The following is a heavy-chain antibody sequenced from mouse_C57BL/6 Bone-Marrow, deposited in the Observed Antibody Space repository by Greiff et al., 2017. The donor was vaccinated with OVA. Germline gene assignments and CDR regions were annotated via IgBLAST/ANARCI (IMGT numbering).Heavy chain of an antibody. V-gene: IGHV1-81*01. Sequence: VQLQQSGAELARPGASVKLSCKASGYTFTSYGISWVKQRTGQGLEWIGEIYPRSGNTYYNEKFKGKATLTADKSSSTAYMELRSLTSEDSAVYFCARKPSYDGHFWYFDVWGTGTTVTVSS. D-gene: IGHD2-3*01. CDR3: ARKPSYDGHFWYFDV. J-gene: IGHJ1*03. CDR2: IYPRSGNT. CDR1: GYTFTSYG.